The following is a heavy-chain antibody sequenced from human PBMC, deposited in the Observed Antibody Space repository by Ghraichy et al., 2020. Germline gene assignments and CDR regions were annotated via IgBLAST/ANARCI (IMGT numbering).Heavy chain of an antibody. V-gene: IGHV3-15*01. CDR2: IKSRSDGGAS. J-gene: IGHJ4*02. CDR1: GFTFTANW. D-gene: IGHD1-1*01. Sequence: GGSLRLSCAASGFTFTANWMSWVRQAPGKGLKWVGHIKSRSDGGASDYAAPVKGRFTISRDDSKRMVFLQLNSLKIEDSAVYYCTTGGGTSYYWGQGTLVTVSS. CDR3: TTGGGTSYY.